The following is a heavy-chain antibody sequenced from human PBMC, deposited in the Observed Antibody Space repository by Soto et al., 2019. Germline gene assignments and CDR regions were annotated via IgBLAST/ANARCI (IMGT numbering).Heavy chain of an antibody. CDR2: INPNSGGT. D-gene: IGHD1-26*01. CDR1: GYTFTGYY. V-gene: IGHV1-2*04. CDR3: ARQAIVGANYFDY. J-gene: IGHJ4*02. Sequence: ASVKVSCKASGYTFTGYYMHWVRQAPGQGLEWMGWINPNSGGTNYAQKFQGWVTMTRDTSISTAYMELSRLRSDDTAVYYCARQAIVGANYFDYWSQGTLVTVSS.